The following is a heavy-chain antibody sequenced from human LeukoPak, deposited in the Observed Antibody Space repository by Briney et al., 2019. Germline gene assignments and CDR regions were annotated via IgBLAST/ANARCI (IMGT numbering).Heavy chain of an antibody. D-gene: IGHD2-15*01. Sequence: SVKVSCKASGGTFSSYAISWVRQAPGQGLEWMGGIIPIFGTANYAQKFQGRVTMTEDTSTDTAYMELSSLRSEDTAVYYCATELSCGSGSCSNWFDPWGQGTLVTVSS. J-gene: IGHJ5*02. CDR2: IIPIFGTA. CDR1: GGTFSSYA. V-gene: IGHV1-69*06. CDR3: ATELSCGSGSCSNWFDP.